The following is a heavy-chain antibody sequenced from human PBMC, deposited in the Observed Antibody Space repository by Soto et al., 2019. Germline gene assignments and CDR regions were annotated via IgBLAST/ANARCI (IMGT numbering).Heavy chain of an antibody. CDR2: ISGSVGST. J-gene: IGHJ4*02. Sequence: GGSLRLSCAASGFTFNGNAMTWVRQAPGKGLEWVSSISGSVGSTYYADSVKGRFTISRDNSRSTLYLQMISLRAEDTALYYCAKGGQMSYWGQGTQVTVS. CDR3: AKGGQMSY. V-gene: IGHV3-23*01. D-gene: IGHD3-10*01. CDR1: GFTFNGNA.